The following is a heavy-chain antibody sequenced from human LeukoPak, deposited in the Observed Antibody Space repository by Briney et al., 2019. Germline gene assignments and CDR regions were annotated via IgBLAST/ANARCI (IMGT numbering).Heavy chain of an antibody. V-gene: IGHV4-4*07. CDR1: GGSISSYY. CDR3: ARGKHLTGLDYYYGMDV. Sequence: PSETLSLTCTVSGGSISSYYWSWIRQPAGKGLEWIGRIHTSGSTNYNPSLKSRVTMSVDTSKNQFSLKPNSVTAADTAVYYCARGKHLTGLDYYYGMDVWGQGTTVTVSS. CDR2: IHTSGST. J-gene: IGHJ6*02. D-gene: IGHD7-27*01.